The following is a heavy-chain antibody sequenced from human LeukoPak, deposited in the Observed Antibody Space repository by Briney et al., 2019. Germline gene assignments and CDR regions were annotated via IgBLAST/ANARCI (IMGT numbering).Heavy chain of an antibody. Sequence: PGGSLRLSCAASGFTFDDYAMHWVRQAPGKGLEWVSGISWNSGSIGYADSVKGRFTISRDNAKNSLYLQMNSLRAEDTAVYYCARDGYNSVNFDYWGQGTLDTVPS. CDR2: ISWNSGSI. CDR1: GFTFDDYA. CDR3: ARDGYNSVNFDY. V-gene: IGHV3-9*01. J-gene: IGHJ4*02. D-gene: IGHD5-24*01.